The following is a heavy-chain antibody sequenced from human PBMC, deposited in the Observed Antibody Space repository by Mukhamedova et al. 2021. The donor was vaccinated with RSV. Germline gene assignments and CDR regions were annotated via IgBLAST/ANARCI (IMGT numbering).Heavy chain of an antibody. CDR3: ARASGWYDPPAD. D-gene: IGHD6-19*01. Sequence: GSYYWSWIRQPPGKGLEWIGYIYYSGSTNYNPSLKSRVTISVDTSKNQFSLKLSSVTAADTAVYYCARASGWYDPPADWGQGTLV. V-gene: IGHV4-61*01. J-gene: IGHJ4*02. CDR2: IYYSGST. CDR1: GSYY.